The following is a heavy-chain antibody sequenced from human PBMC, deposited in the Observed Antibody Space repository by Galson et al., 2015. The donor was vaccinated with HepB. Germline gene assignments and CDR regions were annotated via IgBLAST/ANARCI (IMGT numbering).Heavy chain of an antibody. J-gene: IGHJ5*02. D-gene: IGHD4-17*01. Sequence: ETLSLTCTVSGGSVSNYNYYWAWIRQPPGKGLEWIGSIYYTGSAYYNPSLKSRVTVSVDTSKNHFSLSLTSVTAADTAIYYCAGNGDSGDFVSWFDPWGQGTLVTVSS. CDR1: GGSVSNYNYY. V-gene: IGHV4-39*02. CDR3: AGNGDSGDFVSWFDP. CDR2: IYYTGSA.